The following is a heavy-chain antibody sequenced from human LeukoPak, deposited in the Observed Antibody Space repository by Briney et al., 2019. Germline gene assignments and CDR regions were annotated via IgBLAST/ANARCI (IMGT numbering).Heavy chain of an antibody. CDR3: AKKGSYDFWSGYFTEANFDY. CDR1: GGTFRSYG. CDR2: MIPMFGTA. D-gene: IGHD3-3*01. V-gene: IGHV1-69*13. Sequence: SVKVSCKASGGTFRSYGFSWVRQAPGQGLEWMGGMIPMFGTANYARKFQGRVTITADESTATVYMELSSLRSDDTAVYYCAKKGSYDFWSGYFTEANFDYWGQGTLVTVSS. J-gene: IGHJ4*02.